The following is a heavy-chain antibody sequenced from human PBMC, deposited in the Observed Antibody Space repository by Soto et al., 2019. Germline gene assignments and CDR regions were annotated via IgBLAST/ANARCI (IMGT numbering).Heavy chain of an antibody. Sequence: GGSLRLSCAASGFTFSSYEMNWVRQAPGKGLEWVSYISSSGSTIYYADSVKGRFTISRDNAKNSLYLQMNSLRAEDTAVYYCARDWGYDAFDIWGQGTMVTVSS. V-gene: IGHV3-48*03. D-gene: IGHD3-16*01. J-gene: IGHJ3*02. CDR1: GFTFSSYE. CDR2: ISSSGSTI. CDR3: ARDWGYDAFDI.